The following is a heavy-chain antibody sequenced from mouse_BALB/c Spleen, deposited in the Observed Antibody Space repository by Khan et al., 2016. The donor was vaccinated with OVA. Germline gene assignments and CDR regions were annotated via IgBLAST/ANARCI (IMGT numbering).Heavy chain of an antibody. V-gene: IGHV5-17*02. Sequence: DVKLVESGGGLVQPGGSRKLSCAASGFTFSSYGMHWVRQAPEKGLEWVAYISGDSGTIYYTDTVKGRFTISRDNPKNTLSLQITSLMSEDTAMYYCATSYYYVYYFDYWGPGTTLTVSS. D-gene: IGHD1-1*01. J-gene: IGHJ2*01. CDR3: ATSYYYVYYFDY. CDR1: GFTFSSYG. CDR2: ISGDSGTI.